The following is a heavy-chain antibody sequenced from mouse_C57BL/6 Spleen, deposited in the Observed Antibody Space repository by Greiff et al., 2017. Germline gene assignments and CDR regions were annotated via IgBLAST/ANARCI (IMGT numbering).Heavy chain of an antibody. CDR1: GFTFSSYA. V-gene: IGHV5-4*03. Sequence: EVKVVESGGGLVKPGGSLKLSCAASGFTFSSYAMSWVRQTPEKRLEWVATISDGGSYTYYPDNVKGRFTISRDNAKNNLYLQMSHLKSEDTAMYYCARAGYDGYYGWYFDYWGQGTTRTVSS. CDR2: ISDGGSYT. D-gene: IGHD2-3*01. CDR3: ARAGYDGYYGWYFDY. J-gene: IGHJ2*01.